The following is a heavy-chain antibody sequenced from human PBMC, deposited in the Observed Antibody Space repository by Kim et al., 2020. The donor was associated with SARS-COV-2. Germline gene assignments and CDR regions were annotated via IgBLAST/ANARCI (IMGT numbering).Heavy chain of an antibody. CDR1: GFTFSSYA. CDR3: AKLITMVRGEDY. CDR2: ISGSGGST. J-gene: IGHJ4*02. Sequence: GGSLRLSCAVSGFTFSSYAMNWVRQAPGKGLEWVSAISGSGGSTYYTDSVKGRFTISRDNSKNTLYLQMNSLRAEDTAVYYCAKLITMVRGEDYWGQGTLVTVSS. V-gene: IGHV3-23*01. D-gene: IGHD3-10*01.